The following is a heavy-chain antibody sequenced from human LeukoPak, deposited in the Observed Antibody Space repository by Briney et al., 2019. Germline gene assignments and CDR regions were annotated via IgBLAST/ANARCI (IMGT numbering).Heavy chain of an antibody. J-gene: IGHJ4*02. CDR1: GYTFTGYY. Sequence: GASVKVSCKASGYTFTGYYMHWVRQAPGQGLEWMGWINPNSGGTNYAQKFQGWVTMTRDTSISTAYMELSRLRSDDTAVYYCARAESDDFLSGYEGYYFDYWGQGTLVTVSS. D-gene: IGHD3-3*01. CDR2: INPNSGGT. V-gene: IGHV1-2*04. CDR3: ARAESDDFLSGYEGYYFDY.